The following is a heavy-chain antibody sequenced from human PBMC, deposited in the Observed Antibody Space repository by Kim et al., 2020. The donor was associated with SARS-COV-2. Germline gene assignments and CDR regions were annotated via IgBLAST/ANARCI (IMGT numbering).Heavy chain of an antibody. CDR3: ARSASAFDY. V-gene: IGHV1-69*01. J-gene: IGHJ4*02. CDR2: GTA. Sequence: GTATYAQKFQGRVTITADESTSTAYMELSSLRSEDTAVYYCARSASAFDYWGQGTLVTVSS.